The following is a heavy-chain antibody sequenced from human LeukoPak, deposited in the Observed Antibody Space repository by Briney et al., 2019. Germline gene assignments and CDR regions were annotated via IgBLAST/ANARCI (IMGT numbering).Heavy chain of an antibody. CDR2: IRNDGSNK. Sequence: GGSLRLSCAASGFTFSSYGMHWVRQAPGKGLEWVAFIRNDGSNKYYADSVKGRFTISRDNSKNTLYLQMNSLRAEDTAVYYCARKVELGVGGYYFDYWGQGTLVTVSS. D-gene: IGHD1-26*01. J-gene: IGHJ4*02. CDR1: GFTFSSYG. CDR3: ARKVELGVGGYYFDY. V-gene: IGHV3-30*02.